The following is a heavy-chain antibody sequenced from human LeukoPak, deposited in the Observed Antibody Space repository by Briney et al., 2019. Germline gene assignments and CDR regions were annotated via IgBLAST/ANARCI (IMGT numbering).Heavy chain of an antibody. D-gene: IGHD5-12*01. CDR3: APGNIVATFDQHYFDY. V-gene: IGHV4-39*07. J-gene: IGHJ4*02. Sequence: SETLSLTCTVSGGSISSSSHYWGWIRQPPGKGVEGIGSIYYSGSTYYNPSLKSRVTISIDTSKNQFSLKLSSVTAADTAVYFCAPGNIVATFDQHYFDYWGQGILVTVSS. CDR1: GGSISSSSHY. CDR2: IYYSGST.